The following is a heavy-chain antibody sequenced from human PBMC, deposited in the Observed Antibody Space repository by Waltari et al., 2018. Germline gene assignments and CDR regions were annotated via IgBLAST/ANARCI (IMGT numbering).Heavy chain of an antibody. D-gene: IGHD2-21*01. CDR3: ARERVGGVRDCCPFDS. J-gene: IGHJ4*02. Sequence: QVQLVQSGAEVKKPGASVKVSCTASGYSFTDYDVNWVRQATGHGLEWMGWLNPNSGNTGYAQKFQGRVTMTTDSSISTAYLELSSLRSEDSAVYYCARERVGGVRDCCPFDSWGQGTLVTVSS. CDR1: GYSFTDYD. CDR2: LNPNSGNT. V-gene: IGHV1-8*02.